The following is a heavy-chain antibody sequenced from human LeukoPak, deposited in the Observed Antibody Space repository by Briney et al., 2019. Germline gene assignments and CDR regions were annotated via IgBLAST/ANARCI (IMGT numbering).Heavy chain of an antibody. CDR1: GFTFDDYA. CDR2: ISWNSGSI. V-gene: IGHV3-9*01. J-gene: IGHJ4*02. CDR3: AKDTHGLQAFNFDY. Sequence: PGGPLRLSCAASGFTFDDYAMHWVRQAPGKGLEWVSGISWNSGSIGYADSVKGRFTISRDNAKNSLYLQMNSLRAEDTALYYCAKDTHGLQAFNFDYWGQGTLVTVSS.